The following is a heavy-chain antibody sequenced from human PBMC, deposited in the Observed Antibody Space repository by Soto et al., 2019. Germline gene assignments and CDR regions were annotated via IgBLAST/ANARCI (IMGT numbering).Heavy chain of an antibody. CDR2: IKQDGSEK. J-gene: IGHJ1*01. CDR1: GFTFSSYW. CDR3: ARDSRYCSGGSCYRYFQH. Sequence: GGSLRLSCAASGFTFSSYWMSWVRQAPGKGLEWVANIKQDGSEKYNVDSVKGRFSISRDNAKNSMYLQMNSLRAEDTAVYYCARDSRYCSGGSCYRYFQHWGQGTLVTVSS. V-gene: IGHV3-7*01. D-gene: IGHD2-15*01.